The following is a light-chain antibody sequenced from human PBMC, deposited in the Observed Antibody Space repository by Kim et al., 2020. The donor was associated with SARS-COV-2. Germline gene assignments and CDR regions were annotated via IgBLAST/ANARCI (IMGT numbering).Light chain of an antibody. V-gene: IGLV3-19*01. J-gene: IGLJ3*02. CDR1: SLRSFF. CDR2: GKD. CDR3: TSRDSSANLWV. Sequence: SYELTQDPAVSVALGQTVRITCRGDSLRSFFASWYQQKPGQAPLLVIYGKDNRPSGIPDRFSGSRSGNTASLTITEAHVEDEADYYCTSRDSSANLWVFGGGTQLTVL.